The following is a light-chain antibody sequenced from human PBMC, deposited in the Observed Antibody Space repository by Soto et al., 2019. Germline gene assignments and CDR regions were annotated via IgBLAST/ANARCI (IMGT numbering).Light chain of an antibody. J-gene: IGKJ4*01. CDR3: QQYNNWPLT. Sequence: EIMMTQSPATLSVSPGERATLSCRASQSVSSDLAWYQQEPGQAPKLLIYGASTRATGIPARFSGSGSGTEFTLTISSLQSEDFADYYCQQYNNWPLTFGGGTKVEIK. CDR2: GAS. V-gene: IGKV3-15*01. CDR1: QSVSSD.